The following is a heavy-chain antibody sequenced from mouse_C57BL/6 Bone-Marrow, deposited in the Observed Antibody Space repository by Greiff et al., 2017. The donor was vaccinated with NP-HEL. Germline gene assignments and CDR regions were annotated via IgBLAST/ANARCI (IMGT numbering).Heavy chain of an antibody. CDR2: IHPNSGST. CDR3: ARGITTDY. D-gene: IGHD1-1*01. J-gene: IGHJ2*01. CDR1: GYTFTSYW. Sequence: QVQLQQPGAELVKPGASVKLSCKASGYTFTSYWMHWVKQRPGQGLEWIGMIHPNSGSTKYNEKFKSKATLTVDKSSSTAYMKLSSLTSEDSAVYYCARGITTDYWGQGTTLTVSS. V-gene: IGHV1-64*01.